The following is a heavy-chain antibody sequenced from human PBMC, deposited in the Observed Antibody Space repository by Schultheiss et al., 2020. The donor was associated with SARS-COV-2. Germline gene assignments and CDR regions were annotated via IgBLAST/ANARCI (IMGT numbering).Heavy chain of an antibody. Sequence: SETLSLTCAVSGGSISSSNWWSWVRQPPGKGLEWIGEIYHSGSTNYNPSLKSRVTISVDKSKNQFSLKLSSVTAADTAVYYCASAALQSNNWFDPWGQGTLVTVSS. J-gene: IGHJ5*02. CDR2: IYHSGST. V-gene: IGHV4-4*02. CDR3: ASAALQSNNWFDP. CDR1: GGSISSSNW. D-gene: IGHD4-11*01.